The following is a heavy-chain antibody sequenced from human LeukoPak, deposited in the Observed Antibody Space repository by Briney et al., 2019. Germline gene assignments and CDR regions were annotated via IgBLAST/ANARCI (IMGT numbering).Heavy chain of an antibody. Sequence: GGSLRLSCAASGFTFNNNWMHWVRQAPGKGLVWVSRINPDGSGTVHADSVKGRFTVSRDNSKNTLYLQMNSLRAEDTAVYYCAKDYGGNLIFDYWGQGTLVTVSS. D-gene: IGHD4-23*01. V-gene: IGHV3-74*01. CDR1: GFTFNNNW. CDR2: INPDGSGT. J-gene: IGHJ4*02. CDR3: AKDYGGNLIFDY.